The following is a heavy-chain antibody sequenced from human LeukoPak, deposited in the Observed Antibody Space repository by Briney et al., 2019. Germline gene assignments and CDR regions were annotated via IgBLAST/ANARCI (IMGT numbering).Heavy chain of an antibody. CDR3: ARGYSSGWYYFDY. Sequence: GGSLRLSFEALGSTFISYWMSWVGKAQGKGREGVANIKQDGSEKYYVDSVKGRFTISRDNAKNSLYLQMNSLRAEDTAVYYCARGYSSGWYYFDYWGQGTLVTVSS. CDR2: IKQDGSEK. D-gene: IGHD6-19*01. J-gene: IGHJ4*02. CDR1: GSTFISYW. V-gene: IGHV3-7*01.